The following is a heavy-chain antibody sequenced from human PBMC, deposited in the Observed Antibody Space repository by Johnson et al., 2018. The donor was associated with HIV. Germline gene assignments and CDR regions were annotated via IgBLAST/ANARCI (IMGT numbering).Heavy chain of an antibody. D-gene: IGHD3-10*01. CDR3: ARADTYGAFDF. V-gene: IGHV3-66*01. CDR2: IYSGGST. Sequence: VQLVESGGGLVQPGGSLRLSCAASGFTVRSNYMSWVRQAPGKGLEWVSLIYSGGSTYYADPVKGRLTISRENSKSTLYPQMNSRRAEDTAVYYCARADTYGAFDFWCQVTTLTITS. J-gene: IGHJ3*01. CDR1: GFTVRSNY.